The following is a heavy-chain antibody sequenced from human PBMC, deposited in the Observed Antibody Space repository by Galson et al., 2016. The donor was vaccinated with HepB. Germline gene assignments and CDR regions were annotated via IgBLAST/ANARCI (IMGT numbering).Heavy chain of an antibody. D-gene: IGHD6-19*01. V-gene: IGHV3-64D*06. J-gene: IGHJ4*02. Sequence: SLRLSCAASGFSFSDYAMHWVRQAPGKGLEYVSAINSNRAVTYYADSVKGRFTISRDNSKDMLYLQMSSLTTEDTAVYYCVKGLTQTPNDFHYWGQGTLVTVSS. CDR3: VKGLTQTPNDFHY. CDR1: GFSFSDYA. CDR2: INSNRAVT.